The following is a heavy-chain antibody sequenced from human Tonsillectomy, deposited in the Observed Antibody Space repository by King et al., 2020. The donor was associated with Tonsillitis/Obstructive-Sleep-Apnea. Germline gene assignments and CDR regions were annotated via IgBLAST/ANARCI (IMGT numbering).Heavy chain of an antibody. Sequence: VQLVESGGGLVKPGGSLRLSCAVSGFTFSNAWMSWVRQAPGKGLEWVGRIKSKTDGGTTDYAAPVKGRFTISRDDSKNTRYMQMNSLKTEETAVYYCTTGGLRLLGWLFVPPDYYYYMDVWGEGTTVTVSS. D-gene: IGHD3-3*01. J-gene: IGHJ6*03. CDR2: IKSKTDGGTT. CDR3: TTGGLRLLGWLFVPPDYYYYMDV. V-gene: IGHV3-15*01. CDR1: GFTFSNAW.